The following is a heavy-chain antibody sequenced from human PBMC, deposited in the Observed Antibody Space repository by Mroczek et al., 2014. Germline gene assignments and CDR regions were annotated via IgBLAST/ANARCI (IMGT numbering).Heavy chain of an antibody. CDR1: GYTFTSYD. D-gene: IGHD3-22*01. Sequence: QVQLVESGAEVKKPGASVKVSCKASGYTFTSYDINWVRQATGQGLEWMGWMNPNSGNTGYAQKFQGRVTMTRNTSISTAYMELSSLRSEDTAVYYCARGLFDQDYYDSSGATHWYFDLWGRGTPGHCLL. CDR2: MNPNSGNT. V-gene: IGHV1-8*01. J-gene: IGHJ2*01. CDR3: ARGLFDQDYYDSSGATHWYFDL.